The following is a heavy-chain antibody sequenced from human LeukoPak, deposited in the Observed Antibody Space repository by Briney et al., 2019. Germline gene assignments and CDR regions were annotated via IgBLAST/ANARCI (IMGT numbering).Heavy chain of an antibody. V-gene: IGHV4-61*05. Sequence: SETLSLTCTVSGGSISSSSYYWGWIRQPPGKGLEWIGYFYYTGSTHYNPSLKSRVTISADTSRNQFSLKLSSVTAADTAVYYCARYSYDLGNFCQFDFWGQGTLVTVSS. CDR1: GGSISSSSYY. CDR3: ARYSYDLGNFCQFDF. J-gene: IGHJ4*02. D-gene: IGHD3-10*01. CDR2: FYYTGST.